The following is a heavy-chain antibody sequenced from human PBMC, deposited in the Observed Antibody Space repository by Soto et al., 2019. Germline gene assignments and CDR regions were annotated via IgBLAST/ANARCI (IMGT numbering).Heavy chain of an antibody. D-gene: IGHD4-4*01. V-gene: IGHV3-30-3*01. Sequence: QVQLVESGGGVVQPGRSLRLSCAASGFTFSSYAMHWVRQAPGKGLEWVAVISYDGSNKYYADSVKGRVTISRDNSKNTLYLQMNSLRAEDTAVYYCARGPPTVTDYYYYGMDVWGQGTTVTVSS. CDR2: ISYDGSNK. CDR1: GFTFSSYA. J-gene: IGHJ6*02. CDR3: ARGPPTVTDYYYYGMDV.